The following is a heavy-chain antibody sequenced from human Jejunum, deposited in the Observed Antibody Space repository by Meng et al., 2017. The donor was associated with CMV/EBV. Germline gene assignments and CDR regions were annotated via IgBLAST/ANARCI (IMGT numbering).Heavy chain of an antibody. Sequence: TSGVGVGWIRQHPGKALEWLGFIYWNNEERYSPSLKSRLNITKDTSKNQVILTMINMDPVDTATYYCAHRKDYYDSSGYYYDWFDPWGQGTLVTVSS. CDR1: TSGVG. J-gene: IGHJ5*02. CDR3: AHRKDYYDSSGYYYDWFDP. D-gene: IGHD3-22*01. V-gene: IGHV2-5*01. CDR2: IYWNNEE.